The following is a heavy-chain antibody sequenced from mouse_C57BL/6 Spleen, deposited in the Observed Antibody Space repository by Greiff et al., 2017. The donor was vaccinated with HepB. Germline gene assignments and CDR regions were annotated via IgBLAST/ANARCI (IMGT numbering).Heavy chain of an antibody. CDR3: ARGSSSLGSYYFDY. V-gene: IGHV1-50*01. Sequence: VQLQQPGAELVKPGASVKLSCKASGYTFTSYWMQWVKQRPGQGLEWIGEIDPSDSYTNYNQKFKGKATLTVDTSSSTAYMQLSSLTSEDSAVYYCARGSSSLGSYYFDYWGQGTTLTVSS. CDR1: GYTFTSYW. D-gene: IGHD1-1*01. CDR2: IDPSDSYT. J-gene: IGHJ2*01.